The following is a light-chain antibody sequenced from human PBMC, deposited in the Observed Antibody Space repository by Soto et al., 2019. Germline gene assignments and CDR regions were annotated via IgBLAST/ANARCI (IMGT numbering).Light chain of an antibody. CDR1: QSVSSY. J-gene: IGKJ4*01. Sequence: EIVLTQSPATLSLSPGERATLSCRASQSVSSYLAWYQQKPGQAPRLLIYDASNRATGLPARFSGSGSGTDFTLTISSLEPEDFAVYYCKQRSNWPLTFGGGTKVDIK. CDR2: DAS. V-gene: IGKV3-11*01. CDR3: KQRSNWPLT.